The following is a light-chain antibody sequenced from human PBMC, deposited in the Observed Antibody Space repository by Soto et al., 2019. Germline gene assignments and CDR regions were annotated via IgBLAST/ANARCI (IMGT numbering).Light chain of an antibody. J-gene: IGLJ2*01. CDR3: ISYAGSNNLI. Sequence: QSALTQPPSASGSLGQSVTISCTGSSSDVGGFNYVSWYQQHPGKAPKLIIYEVSKWPSGVPDRFSGSKSGNTASLTVSGLQAEDEADYYCISYAGSNNLIFGGGTKLT. CDR1: SSDVGGFNY. V-gene: IGLV2-8*01. CDR2: EVS.